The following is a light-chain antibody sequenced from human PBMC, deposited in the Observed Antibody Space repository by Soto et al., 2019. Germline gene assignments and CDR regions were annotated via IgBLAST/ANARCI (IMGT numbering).Light chain of an antibody. Sequence: DIQMTQSPSTLSSSLGDRVTIAFRASQNISPWLAWYQQKPGTAPKLLIYHASTLESGVPSRFSGSGSGTEFTLTISSLQPDDFATYYCQQYNSYSFGQGTKVDIK. CDR2: HAS. V-gene: IGKV1-5*01. CDR3: QQYNSYS. CDR1: QNISPW. J-gene: IGKJ1*01.